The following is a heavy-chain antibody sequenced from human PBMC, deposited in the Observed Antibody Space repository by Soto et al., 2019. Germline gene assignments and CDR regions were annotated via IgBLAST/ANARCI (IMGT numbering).Heavy chain of an antibody. Sequence: EVQLVESGGGLVQPGGSLRLSCAASGFTFSSYDMHWVRQATGKGLEWVSVIGTAGDTYYPGSVKGRFTISIENAKNSLYLQMNSLRAEDTAVYYCARDIRYCSGNSCYSGGMNVWGQGTTVTVSS. V-gene: IGHV3-13*01. D-gene: IGHD2-15*01. J-gene: IGHJ6*02. CDR1: GFTFSSYD. CDR2: IGTAGDT. CDR3: ARDIRYCSGNSCYSGGMNV.